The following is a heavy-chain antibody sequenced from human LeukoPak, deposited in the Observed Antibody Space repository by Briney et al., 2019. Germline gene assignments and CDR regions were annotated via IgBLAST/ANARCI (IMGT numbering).Heavy chain of an antibody. CDR1: GFTFRLFG. CDR3: AKVKTDILIPDS. D-gene: IGHD2-21*02. J-gene: IGHJ4*02. V-gene: IGHV3-30*02. CDR2: IRFDGSNT. Sequence: GGSLRLSCVASGFTFRLFGMHWVRQAPGKGLEWVSFIRFDGSNTYHADSVKGRFTISRNNSKNTLYLQMNSLTSADTAVYYCAKVKTDILIPDSWGQGTLVTVSS.